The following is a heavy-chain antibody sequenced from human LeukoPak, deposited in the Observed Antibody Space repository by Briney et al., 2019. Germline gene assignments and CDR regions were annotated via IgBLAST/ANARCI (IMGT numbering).Heavy chain of an antibody. CDR2: IYSRVT. Sequence: SETLSLTCTVSGGSISSYYLSWIRQPPGKGLEWIGRIYSRVTTYNPSLKRRVTISADPSRNHVSLTLNSLTAADTAGYYCARDSGNTGEVKFDPWGQGTLVTVSS. CDR3: ARDSGNTGEVKFDP. J-gene: IGHJ5*02. CDR1: GGSISSYY. D-gene: IGHD3-10*01. V-gene: IGHV4-4*07.